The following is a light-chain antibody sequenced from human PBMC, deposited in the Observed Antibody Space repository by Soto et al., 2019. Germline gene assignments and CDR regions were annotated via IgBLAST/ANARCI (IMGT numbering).Light chain of an antibody. CDR3: QQSYSTLFT. V-gene: IGKV1-39*01. J-gene: IGKJ3*01. CDR1: QRIASY. Sequence: DIQMTQSPSSLSASVGDRVTITCRANQRIASYLNWYQQRPGKAPKLLIYSTSSLQSGVPSRFSGSRSGTDFTLTISGLQPEDVATYYCQQSYSTLFTFGPGTNVDIK. CDR2: STS.